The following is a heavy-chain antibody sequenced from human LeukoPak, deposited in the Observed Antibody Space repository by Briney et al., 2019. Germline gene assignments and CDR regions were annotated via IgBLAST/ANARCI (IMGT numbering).Heavy chain of an antibody. Sequence: SETLSLTCAVYGGSFSGYYWSWIRQPPGKGLEWIGEINHSGSTNYNPSLKSRVTISVDTSKNQFSLKLSSVTAADTAVYYCARVLRGVDIVLMVYDQPYYFDYWGQGTLVTVSS. CDR2: INHSGST. D-gene: IGHD2-8*01. CDR1: GGSFSGYY. CDR3: ARVLRGVDIVLMVYDQPYYFDY. J-gene: IGHJ4*02. V-gene: IGHV4-34*01.